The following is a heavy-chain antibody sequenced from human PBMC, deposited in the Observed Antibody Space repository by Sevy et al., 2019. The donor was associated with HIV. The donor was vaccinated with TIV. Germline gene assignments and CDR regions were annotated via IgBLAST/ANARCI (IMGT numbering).Heavy chain of an antibody. V-gene: IGHV3-48*02. CDR1: GFTFNTYN. CDR3: TREGCTKPHDY. D-gene: IGHD2-8*01. Sequence: GGSLRLSCAVSGFTFNTYNMNWVRRAPGKGLEWVSSLSYTSTTIDYADSVRGRFTISRDNAKNTLYLQMNSLRDEDTAVYYCTREGCTKPHDYWGQGTLVTVSS. J-gene: IGHJ4*02. CDR2: LSYTSTTI.